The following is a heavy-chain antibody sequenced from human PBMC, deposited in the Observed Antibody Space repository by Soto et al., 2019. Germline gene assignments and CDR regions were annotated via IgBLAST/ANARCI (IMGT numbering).Heavy chain of an antibody. V-gene: IGHV3-15*01. J-gene: IGHJ4*02. CDR2: IRSKSDGETA. CDR1: GLTFSNVW. Sequence: GGSLRLSCAASGLTFSNVWMTWARQAPGKGLEWVGRIRSKSDGETADVAAPVKARFTISRDDSKNMEFLEMNSLKSEDTALYYCAITAMINRDSSKGFDYWGRGTQVTVSS. CDR3: AITAMINRDSSKGFDY. D-gene: IGHD5-18*01.